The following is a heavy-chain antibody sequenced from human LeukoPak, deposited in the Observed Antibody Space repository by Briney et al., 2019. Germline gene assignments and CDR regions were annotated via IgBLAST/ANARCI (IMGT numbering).Heavy chain of an antibody. D-gene: IGHD3-22*01. Sequence: GASVKVSCKASGYTFTGYYMHWVRQAPGQGLEWMGWINPNSGGTNYAQKFQGRVTMTRNTSISTAYMELSSLRSEDTAVYYCARVYYYDSSGYYYVDPLDYWGQGTLVTVSS. CDR3: ARVYYYDSSGYYYVDPLDY. V-gene: IGHV1-2*02. J-gene: IGHJ4*02. CDR1: GYTFTGYY. CDR2: INPNSGGT.